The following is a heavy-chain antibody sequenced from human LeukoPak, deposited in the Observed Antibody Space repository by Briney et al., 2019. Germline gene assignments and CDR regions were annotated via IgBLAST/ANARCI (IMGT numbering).Heavy chain of an antibody. J-gene: IGHJ4*02. D-gene: IGHD1-26*01. Sequence: GGSLRLSCAASGFTFSSYAMHWVRQAPGKGLEYVSAISSNGGSTYYANSVKGRFTISRDNSKNTLYLQMGSLRAEDMAVYYCAREASGSSHIVYWGQGTLVTVSS. CDR1: GFTFSSYA. V-gene: IGHV3-64*01. CDR3: AREASGSSHIVY. CDR2: ISSNGGST.